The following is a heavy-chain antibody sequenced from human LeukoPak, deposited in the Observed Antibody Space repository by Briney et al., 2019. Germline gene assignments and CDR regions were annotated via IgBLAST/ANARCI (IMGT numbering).Heavy chain of an antibody. D-gene: IGHD2-8*01. J-gene: IGHJ4*02. CDR2: INTGGRT. CDR3: ARHDRSMRFFDY. V-gene: IGHV3-66*04. Sequence: PGGSLRLSCVASGFIVSDNYMSWVRQAPGKGLEWVSVINTGGRTYYADSVKGRFTISRDNSKNTVFLQMNSLRAEDTAVYYCARHDRSMRFFDYWGQGTLVTVSS. CDR1: GFIVSDNY.